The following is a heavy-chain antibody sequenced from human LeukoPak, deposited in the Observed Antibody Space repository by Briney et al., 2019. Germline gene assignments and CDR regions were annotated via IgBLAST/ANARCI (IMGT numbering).Heavy chain of an antibody. V-gene: IGHV4-31*03. Sequence: SETLSLTCTVSGGSISSGGYYWSWIRQHPGKGLEWIGYIYYSGSTYYNPSLKSRVTISVDTSKNQFSLKLSSVTAADTAVYYCARVITMVRIVDYWGQGTLVTVSS. CDR1: GGSISSGGYY. CDR2: IYYSGST. CDR3: ARVITMVRIVDY. D-gene: IGHD3-10*01. J-gene: IGHJ4*02.